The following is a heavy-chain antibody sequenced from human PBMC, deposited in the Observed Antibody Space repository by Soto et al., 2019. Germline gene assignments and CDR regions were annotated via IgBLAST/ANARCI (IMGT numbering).Heavy chain of an antibody. D-gene: IGHD1-26*01. J-gene: IGHJ4*02. CDR3: ARDLGGQIVDY. Sequence: QVQLVQSGAEVKKPGASVKVSCKASGCTFTSYGISWVRKAPGQGLEWMGWISGYNGNTKYAQKLQGRVTMTPDTSTSTVYMELRSLRSDDTAVYYCARDLGGQIVDYWGQGTLVTVSS. CDR2: ISGYNGNT. CDR1: GCTFTSYG. V-gene: IGHV1-18*01.